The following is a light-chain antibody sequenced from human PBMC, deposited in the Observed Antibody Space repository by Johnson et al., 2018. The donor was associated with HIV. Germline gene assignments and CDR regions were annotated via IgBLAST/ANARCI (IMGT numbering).Light chain of an antibody. V-gene: IGLV1-51*02. J-gene: IGLJ1*01. Sequence: QPVLTQPPSVSAAPGQTVNISCSGNVSNIESYFVSWYQQLPGAAPTLLIYEDNKRPSGIPDRFSGSKSGATATLGITGLQTGDEADYYCGTWESSLSALGGVFGTGTKVTVL. CDR3: GTWESSLSALGGV. CDR1: VSNIESYF. CDR2: EDN.